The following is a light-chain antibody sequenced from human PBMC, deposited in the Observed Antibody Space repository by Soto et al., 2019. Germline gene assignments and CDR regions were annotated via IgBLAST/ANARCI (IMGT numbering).Light chain of an antibody. CDR2: DVS. Sequence: CALTQPASVSGSPGQSIAISCTGTSSDVGGYDYVSWYQQHPGKAPKLIIYDVSNRPSGVSNRFSGSKSGNTASLTISGLQAVDEADYYCSSYTGSSTYVFGTGTKLTVL. V-gene: IGLV2-14*01. CDR3: SSYTGSSTYV. J-gene: IGLJ1*01. CDR1: SSDVGGYDY.